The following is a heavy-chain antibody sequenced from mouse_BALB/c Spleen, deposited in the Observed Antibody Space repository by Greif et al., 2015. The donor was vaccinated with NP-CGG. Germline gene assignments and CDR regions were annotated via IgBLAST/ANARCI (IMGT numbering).Heavy chain of an antibody. Sequence: EVQLQQSGAELVRSGASVKLSCTASGFNIKDYYMHWVEQRPEQGLEWIGWIDPENGDTEYAPKFQGKATMTADTSSNTAYLQLSSLTSEDTAVYYCNPSMINYAMDYWGQGTSVTVSS. V-gene: IGHV14-4*02. CDR1: GFNIKDYY. J-gene: IGHJ4*01. D-gene: IGHD2-3*01. CDR2: IDPENGDT. CDR3: NPSMINYAMDY.